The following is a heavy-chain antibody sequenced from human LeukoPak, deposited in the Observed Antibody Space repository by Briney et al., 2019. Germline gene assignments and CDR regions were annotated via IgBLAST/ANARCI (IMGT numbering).Heavy chain of an antibody. CDR3: ARRVYGDYPFDY. J-gene: IGHJ4*02. CDR1: GGTFSSYA. V-gene: IGHV1-69*13. D-gene: IGHD4-17*01. Sequence: SVKVSCKASGGTFSSYAISWVRQAPGQGLEWMGGIIPIFGTANYAQKFQGRVTITADESTSTAHMELSSLRSEDTAVYYCARRVYGDYPFDYWGQGTLVTASS. CDR2: IIPIFGTA.